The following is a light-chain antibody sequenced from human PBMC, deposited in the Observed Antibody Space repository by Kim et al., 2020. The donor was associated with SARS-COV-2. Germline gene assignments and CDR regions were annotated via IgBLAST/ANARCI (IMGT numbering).Light chain of an antibody. CDR3: QDCNNWPYA. CDR1: RSVRSN. V-gene: IGKV3-15*01. J-gene: IGKJ2*01. CDR2: GAS. Sequence: EIVMTQSPATLSASPGERVILSCRASRSVRSNLAWYQQKPGQAARLLIFGASTRATGVPARFSGSGSGTDFTLTISSLQSEDFAVYYCQDCNNWPYAFGRRTKVDIK.